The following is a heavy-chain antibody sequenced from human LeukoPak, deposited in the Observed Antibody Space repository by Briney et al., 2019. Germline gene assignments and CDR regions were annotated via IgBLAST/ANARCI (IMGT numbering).Heavy chain of an antibody. J-gene: IGHJ4*02. V-gene: IGHV1-69*13. D-gene: IGHD4-11*01. CDR1: GYTFTSYG. CDR2: IIPIFGTA. Sequence: ASVKVSCKASGYTFTSYGINWVRQAPGQGLEWMGGIIPIFGTANYAQKFQGRVTITADESTSTAYMELSSLRSEDTAVYYCARVLSNYLSYWGQGTLVTVSS. CDR3: ARVLSNYLSY.